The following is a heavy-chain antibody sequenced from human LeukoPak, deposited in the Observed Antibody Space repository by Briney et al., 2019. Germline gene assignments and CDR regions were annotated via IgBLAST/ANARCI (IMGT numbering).Heavy chain of an antibody. D-gene: IGHD1-26*01. CDR3: ATHSRRGSSPTRPFDI. CDR1: GGSISSSSYY. CDR2: IYNTGSN. V-gene: IGHV4-39*01. Sequence: SETLSLTCTVSGGSISSSSYYWGWIRQPPGKGLDWIGSIYNTGSNYCNPSLKSRVTISVDTSKNQFSLKLSSVTAADTALYYCATHSRRGSSPTRPFDIWGQGTMVTVSS. J-gene: IGHJ3*02.